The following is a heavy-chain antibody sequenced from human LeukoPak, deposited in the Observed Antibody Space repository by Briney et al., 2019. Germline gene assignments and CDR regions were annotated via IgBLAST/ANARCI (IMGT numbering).Heavy chain of an antibody. CDR1: GYTFNSSY. V-gene: IGHV1-46*02. J-gene: IGHJ4*02. D-gene: IGHD3-22*01. Sequence: GASVKVSCKASGYTFNSSYIHWVRQAPGQGLEWMGIINPSDDSTRYAQKFQGRVTMTKDTSTNTVYMHLSSLSSDDTAVYYCARAYYESSAYRHAVYFDYWGQGTLVTVSS. CDR3: ARAYYESSAYRHAVYFDY. CDR2: INPSDDST.